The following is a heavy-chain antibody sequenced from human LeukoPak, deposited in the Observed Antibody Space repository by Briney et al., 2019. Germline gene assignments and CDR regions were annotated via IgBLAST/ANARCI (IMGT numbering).Heavy chain of an antibody. CDR1: GYRFTSYW. Sequence: GESLKISCKGSGYRFTSYWISWVRQAPGQGLEWMGWISAYNGNTNYAQKLQGRVTITTDTSTSTAYMELRSLRSDDTAVYYCARNTYYYDSSGYYYEGWFDPWGQGTLVTVSS. CDR3: ARNTYYYDSSGYYYEGWFDP. D-gene: IGHD3-22*01. V-gene: IGHV1-18*04. CDR2: ISAYNGNT. J-gene: IGHJ5*02.